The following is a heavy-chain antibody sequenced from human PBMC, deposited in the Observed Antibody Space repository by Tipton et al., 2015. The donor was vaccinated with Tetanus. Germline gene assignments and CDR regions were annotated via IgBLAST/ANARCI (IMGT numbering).Heavy chain of an antibody. CDR1: GFTFNSYP. V-gene: IGHV3-21*04. Sequence: SLRLSCTASGFTFNSYPMNWVRQAPGKGLEWVSYITGGGSSIYYADSVKGRFTISRDNAKNSLYLQMNSLRVEDTAVYYCAGPALLSTYGLDIWGQGTMVTVSS. D-gene: IGHD2-8*01. CDR2: ITGGGSSI. J-gene: IGHJ3*02. CDR3: AGPALLSTYGLDI.